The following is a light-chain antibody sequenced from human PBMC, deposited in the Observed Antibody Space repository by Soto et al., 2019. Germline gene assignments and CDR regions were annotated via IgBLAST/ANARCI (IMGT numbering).Light chain of an antibody. J-gene: IGKJ2*01. Sequence: DIQMAQSPSSLSASIGDKITITCRASQNINFYLNWYQHKPGKAPKVLIYAASSLQSEVPSRFNGSGFGTDFTLTISSLQPEDFATYDCQQSSSTPRTFGQGTKLEIK. CDR3: QQSSSTPRT. CDR1: QNINFY. V-gene: IGKV1-39*01. CDR2: AAS.